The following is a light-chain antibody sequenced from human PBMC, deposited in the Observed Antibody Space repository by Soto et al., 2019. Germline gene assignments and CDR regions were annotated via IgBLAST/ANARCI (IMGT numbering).Light chain of an antibody. V-gene: IGKV1-39*01. CDR3: QQSYNSPQT. J-gene: IGKJ1*01. CDR2: AAS. CDR1: QTIMTY. Sequence: DIQMTQSPSSLSASVGDEVTITCRASQTIMTYLNLYQLKPGKPPRLLIYAASSLQSGVPSRFSGSGSGTDFTLTISSLQPEDFATYSCQQSYNSPQTFGRGTKVDI.